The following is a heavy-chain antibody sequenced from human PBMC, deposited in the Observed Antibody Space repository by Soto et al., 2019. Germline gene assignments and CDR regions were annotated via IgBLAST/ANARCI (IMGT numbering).Heavy chain of an antibody. CDR1: GFSINKAW. D-gene: IGHD6-19*01. J-gene: IGHJ4*02. V-gene: IGHV3-15*07. Sequence: GESLKISCAASGFSINKAWMNWVRQAPGKGLEWVGRIKSTNDGGTIDYAAPVKGRFTISRDDSKNTLYLQMDSLKVEDTAVYYCRTRIAVAGSGSFDYWGQGTLVTVSS. CDR2: IKSTNDGGTI. CDR3: RTRIAVAGSGSFDY.